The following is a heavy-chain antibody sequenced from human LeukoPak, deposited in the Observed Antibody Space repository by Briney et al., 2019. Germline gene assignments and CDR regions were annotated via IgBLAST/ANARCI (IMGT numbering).Heavy chain of an antibody. CDR1: GFTFSSYW. Sequence: PGGSLRLSCAASGFTFSSYWMSWVRQVPGKGLEWVANIKQDGSEKYYVDSVEGRFTISRDNAKSSLFLQMNSLRAEDTALYYCAREGLRYYGAGTSDYWGQGTLVTVSS. J-gene: IGHJ4*02. V-gene: IGHV3-7*01. CDR2: IKQDGSEK. D-gene: IGHD3-10*01. CDR3: AREGLRYYGAGTSDY.